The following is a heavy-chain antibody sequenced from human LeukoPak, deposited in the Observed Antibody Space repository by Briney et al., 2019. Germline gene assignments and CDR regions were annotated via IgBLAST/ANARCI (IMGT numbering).Heavy chain of an antibody. D-gene: IGHD3-3*01. J-gene: IGHJ3*02. CDR2: MNPNSGNT. Sequence: GASVKVSCKASGYTFTSYDINWVRQATGQGLEWMGWMNPNSGNTGYAQKFQGRVTITRNTSISTAYMELSSLRSEDTAVYYCARGGEGFWSGFDAFDIWGQGTMVTVSS. CDR3: ARGGEGFWSGFDAFDI. V-gene: IGHV1-8*03. CDR1: GYTFTSYD.